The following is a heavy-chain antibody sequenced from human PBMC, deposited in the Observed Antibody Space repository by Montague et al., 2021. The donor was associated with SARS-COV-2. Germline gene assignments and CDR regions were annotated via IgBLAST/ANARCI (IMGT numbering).Heavy chain of an antibody. J-gene: IGHJ5*02. CDR3: ARLWDFYGSGSYKNSRFDP. CDR1: AGSISTNSYY. D-gene: IGHD3-10*01. V-gene: IGHV4-39*02. Sequence: SETLSLTCTVSAGSISTNSYYWAWIRQPPGKGLEWIGCISYSGSTYFNPSLESRLTMSVDTSKNHFSLKLSSVTAADTAVYYCARLWDFYGSGSYKNSRFDPWGQGTRVTVSS. CDR2: ISYSGST.